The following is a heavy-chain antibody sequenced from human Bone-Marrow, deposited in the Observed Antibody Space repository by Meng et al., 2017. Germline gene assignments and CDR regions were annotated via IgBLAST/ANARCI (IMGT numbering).Heavy chain of an antibody. V-gene: IGHV1-2*02. J-gene: IGHJ4*02. Sequence: ASVKVSCKACGYTFTDYYMHWVRQAPGQGLEWMGWINASTGGTNYAQKFQGRVTMTRDTSITTAYMDLSRLRSDDTAVYYCARTVRNSNFDYWGQGTLVTVSS. CDR3: ARTVRNSNFDY. CDR2: INASTGGT. D-gene: IGHD2-21*01. CDR1: GYTFTDYY.